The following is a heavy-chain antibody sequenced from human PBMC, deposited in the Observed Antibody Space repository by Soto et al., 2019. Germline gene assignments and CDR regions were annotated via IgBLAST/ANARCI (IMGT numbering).Heavy chain of an antibody. V-gene: IGHV3-30-3*01. CDR1: GFTFSSYA. CDR3: ARDPSYYDFWSGYQYYFDY. CDR2: ISYDGSNK. D-gene: IGHD3-3*01. J-gene: IGHJ4*02. Sequence: QVQLVESGGGVVQPGRSLRLSCAASGFTFSSYAMHWVRQAPGKGLEWVAVISYDGSNKYYADSVKGRFTISSDNSKNTLYLQMNSLRAEDTAVYYCARDPSYYDFWSGYQYYFDYWGQGTLVTVSS.